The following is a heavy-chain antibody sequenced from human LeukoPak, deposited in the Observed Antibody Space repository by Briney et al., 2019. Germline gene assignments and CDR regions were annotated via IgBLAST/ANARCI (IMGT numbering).Heavy chain of an antibody. J-gene: IGHJ3*02. D-gene: IGHD3-10*01. V-gene: IGHV4-59*08. Sequence: PSETLSLTCTVSGGSISSYYWSWIRQSPGKGLECIGYIHYTGSTNYNPSLKSRVTISVETSKNQFSLKLSSVTAADTAVYYCARHSPLISRYYYGSGSYYNHPAPFDIWGQGTMVTVSS. CDR3: ARHSPLISRYYYGSGSYYNHPAPFDI. CDR2: IHYTGST. CDR1: GGSISSYY.